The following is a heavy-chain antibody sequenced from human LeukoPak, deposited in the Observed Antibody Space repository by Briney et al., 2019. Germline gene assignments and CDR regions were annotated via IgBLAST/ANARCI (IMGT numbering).Heavy chain of an antibody. CDR2: ISSSSFKS. CDR3: VRDPSYGSSWYYYMDV. Sequence: GGSLRLSCAASEFTFVRYAMNWVHQAPGTGLEWVSYISSSSFKSGYADSVKGRFTISRDNSKNSLYLQMDSLRVEGTAVYYCVRDPSYGSSWYYYMDVWGKGTTVTVSS. J-gene: IGHJ6*03. D-gene: IGHD6-13*01. CDR1: EFTFVRYA. V-gene: IGHV3-48*04.